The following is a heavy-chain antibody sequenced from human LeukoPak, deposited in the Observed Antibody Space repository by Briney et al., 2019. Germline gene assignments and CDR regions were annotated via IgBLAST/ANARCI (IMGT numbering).Heavy chain of an antibody. V-gene: IGHV3-21*01. J-gene: IGHJ4*02. D-gene: IGHD3-10*01. CDR3: ARRIYYYGSGHPREDYFDY. CDR1: GFTFSSYS. CDR2: ISSSSSYI. Sequence: PGGSLRLSCAASGFTFSSYSMNWVRQAPGKGLEWVSSISSSSSYIYYADSVKGRFTISRDNAKNSLCLQMNSLRAEDTAVYYCARRIYYYGSGHPREDYFDYWGQGTLVTVSS.